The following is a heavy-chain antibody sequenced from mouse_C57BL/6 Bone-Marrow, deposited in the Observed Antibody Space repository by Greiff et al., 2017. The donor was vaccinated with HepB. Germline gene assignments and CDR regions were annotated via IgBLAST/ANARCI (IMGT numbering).Heavy chain of an antibody. CDR3: ARRAQATYDY. V-gene: IGHV1-50*01. D-gene: IGHD3-2*02. Sequence: QVHVKQPGAELVKPGASVKLSCKASGYTFTSYWMQWVKQRPGQGLEWIGEIDPSDSYTNYNQKFKGKATLTVDTSSSTAYMQLSSLTSEDSAVYYCARRAQATYDYWGQGTTLTLSS. CDR1: GYTFTSYW. CDR2: IDPSDSYT. J-gene: IGHJ2*01.